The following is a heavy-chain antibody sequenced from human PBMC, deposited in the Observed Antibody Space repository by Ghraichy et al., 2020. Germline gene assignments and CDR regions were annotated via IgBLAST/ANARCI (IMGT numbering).Heavy chain of an antibody. CDR1: GGSISSYY. Sequence: SETLSLTCTVSGGSISSYYWSWIRQPPGKGLEWIGYIYYSGNTNYNPSLKSRVTISVDTSKNQFSLKLSSVTAADTAVYFCARHSGYNYGTLYFDYWGQGTLVTVSS. V-gene: IGHV4-59*08. D-gene: IGHD5-18*01. J-gene: IGHJ4*02. CDR3: ARHSGYNYGTLYFDY. CDR2: IYYSGNT.